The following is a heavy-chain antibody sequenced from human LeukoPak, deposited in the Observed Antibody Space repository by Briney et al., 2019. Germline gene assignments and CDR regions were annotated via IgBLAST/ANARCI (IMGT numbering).Heavy chain of an antibody. CDR2: IYTSGST. Sequence: PSETLSLTCTVSGGSISSGSYYWSWIRQPAGKGLEWIGRIYTSGSTNYNPSLKSRVTISVDTSKNQFSLKLSSVTAADTAVYYCARGWYYDFWSGYSNWFDPWGQGTLVTVSS. CDR1: GGSISSGSYY. V-gene: IGHV4-61*02. D-gene: IGHD3-3*01. CDR3: ARGWYYDFWSGYSNWFDP. J-gene: IGHJ5*02.